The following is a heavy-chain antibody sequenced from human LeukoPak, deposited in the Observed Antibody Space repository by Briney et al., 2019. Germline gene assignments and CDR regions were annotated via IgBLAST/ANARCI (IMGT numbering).Heavy chain of an antibody. CDR2: ISESGSAI. D-gene: IGHD3-3*01. CDR3: AREETIVGVIVSSLDY. Sequence: GGSLRLSCQASGFSVSNYEMNWVRQAPGKGLEWTSYISESGSAIYYAESVRGRFTVFRDDAKNSLYLQMSSLRAEDTAVYYCAREETIVGVIVSSLDYWGQGTLVTVSS. J-gene: IGHJ4*02. CDR1: GFSVSNYE. V-gene: IGHV3-48*03.